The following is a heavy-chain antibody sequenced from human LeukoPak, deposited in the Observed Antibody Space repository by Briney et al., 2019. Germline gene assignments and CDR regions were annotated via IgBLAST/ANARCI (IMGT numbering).Heavy chain of an antibody. V-gene: IGHV4-34*01. CDR2: INHSGST. CDR1: GGSFSGYY. J-gene: IGHJ6*02. Sequence: PSETLSLTCAVYGGSFSGYYWSWIRQPPGKGLEWIGEINHSGSTIYNPSLKSRVTISVDTSKNQFSLKLSSVTAADTAVYYCARVKDYYYGMDVWGQGTTVTVSS. CDR3: ARVKDYYYGMDV.